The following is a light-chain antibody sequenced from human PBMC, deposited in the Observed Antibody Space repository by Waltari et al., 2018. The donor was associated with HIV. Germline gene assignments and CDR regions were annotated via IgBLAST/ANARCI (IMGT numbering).Light chain of an antibody. CDR1: QGISNY. J-gene: IGKJ3*01. Sequence: QLTQSPSSLSPSLGDRVTITWRASQGISNYVAWYQHKVRQPPKLLIYAASPLKSGVPSRFSATGSGTDFTLTISSLQPEDVATYYCQKYNGAPFTFGPGTKVEI. V-gene: IGKV1-27*01. CDR3: QKYNGAPFT. CDR2: AAS.